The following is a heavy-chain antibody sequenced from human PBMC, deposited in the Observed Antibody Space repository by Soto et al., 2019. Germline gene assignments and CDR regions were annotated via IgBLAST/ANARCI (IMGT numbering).Heavy chain of an antibody. V-gene: IGHV1-69*01. CDR2: FIPVYRTL. Sequence: QVQLVQSGAEVKKPGSSVKVSCKASGGSFGKAAINWVRQTPGQGREWLGGFIPVYRTLNYAQKFQGRVTITADESTGTAYMTLSRLPSHATAVDYCAPGVILIGNFTVDSGGQGARGT. D-gene: IGHD3-9*01. J-gene: IGHJ4*02. CDR3: APGVILIGNFTVDS. CDR1: GGSFGKAA.